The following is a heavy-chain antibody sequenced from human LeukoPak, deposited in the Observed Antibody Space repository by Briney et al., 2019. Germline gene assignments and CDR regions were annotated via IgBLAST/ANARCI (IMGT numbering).Heavy chain of an antibody. CDR2: ISYDGRNT. D-gene: IGHD2-15*01. V-gene: IGHV3-30*04. CDR1: GFTFSSYA. Sequence: PGGSLRLSCAASGFTFSSYAMHWVRQAPGKGLEWVAVISYDGRNTFNADSVKGRFIISRDNSENTLYLQMNSLRAEDTAVYYCVRDASYCSGGSCYTAECFQDWGQGTLVTVSS. CDR3: VRDASYCSGGSCYTAECFQD. J-gene: IGHJ1*01.